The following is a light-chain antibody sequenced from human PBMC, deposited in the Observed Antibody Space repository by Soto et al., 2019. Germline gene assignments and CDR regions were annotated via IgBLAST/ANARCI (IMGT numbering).Light chain of an antibody. J-gene: IGLJ2*01. CDR1: SSNIGSNY. CDR3: AAWDDSLSVV. CDR2: RNN. Sequence: QPVLTQPPSASGTPGQRVTISCSGSSSNIGSNYVYWYQQLPGTAPKLLIYRNNQRPSGVPDRFSGSKSGTSASRAISGLRSEDEADDYCAAWDDSLSVVFGGGTKLTVL. V-gene: IGLV1-47*01.